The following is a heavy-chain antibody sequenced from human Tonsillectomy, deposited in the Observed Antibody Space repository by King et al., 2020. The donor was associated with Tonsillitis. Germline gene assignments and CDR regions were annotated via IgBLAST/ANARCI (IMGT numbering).Heavy chain of an antibody. CDR1: GFTFSDYY. D-gene: IGHD2-21*02. Sequence: QVQLVESGGGLVKPGGSLSLSCAASGFTFSDYYMSWIRQAPGKGLEWVSYISFSGGAIHYADSVKGRFTISRDNAKKSLYLQMDSLRAEDTAVYYCARDCGSDCYSDLAYWGQGTLVTVSS. CDR2: ISFSGGAI. J-gene: IGHJ4*02. CDR3: ARDCGSDCYSDLAY. V-gene: IGHV3-11*01.